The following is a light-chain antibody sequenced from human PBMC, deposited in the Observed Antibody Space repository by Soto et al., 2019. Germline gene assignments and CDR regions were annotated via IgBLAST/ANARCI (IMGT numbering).Light chain of an antibody. CDR2: GAS. CDR3: HQDGGAPAGT. J-gene: IGKJ1*01. V-gene: IGKV3-20*01. CDR1: QSISSSY. Sequence: EIVLTQSPGTLSLFPGERATLSCRASQSISSSYLAWYQQKPGQAPRLLIHGASNRATGIPDRFSGAGSGTDFTPASSGLEPDVFAVNYGHQDGGAPAGTFGEGNKVEIK.